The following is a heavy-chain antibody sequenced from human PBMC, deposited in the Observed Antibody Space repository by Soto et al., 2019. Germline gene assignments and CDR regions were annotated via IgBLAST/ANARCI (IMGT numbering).Heavy chain of an antibody. J-gene: IGHJ4*02. D-gene: IGHD6-25*01. V-gene: IGHV3-21*01. Sequence: GGSLRLSCAASGFTFSSYSMNWVRQAPGKGLEWVSSISSSSSYIYYADSVKGRFTISRDSAKNSLYLQMNSLRAEDTAVYYCARGAETGYSGVDYWGQGTLVTVSS. CDR1: GFTFSSYS. CDR2: ISSSSSYI. CDR3: ARGAETGYSGVDY.